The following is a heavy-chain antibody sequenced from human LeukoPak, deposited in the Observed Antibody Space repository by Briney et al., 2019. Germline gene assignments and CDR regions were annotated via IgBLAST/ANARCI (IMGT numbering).Heavy chain of an antibody. CDR2: ISSDGSSA. J-gene: IGHJ4*02. V-gene: IGHV3-74*03. Sequence: GRSLRLSCGASRFTFSSHRMHWVRHAPGEAPAWVARISSDGSSAVYADSVRGRFTVSRDNAKSTLFLQMDSLRAEDTAVYYCVRLPFYEGRGYYPDHWGQGTLVTVSS. CDR1: RFTFSSHR. D-gene: IGHD3-22*01. CDR3: VRLPFYEGRGYYPDH.